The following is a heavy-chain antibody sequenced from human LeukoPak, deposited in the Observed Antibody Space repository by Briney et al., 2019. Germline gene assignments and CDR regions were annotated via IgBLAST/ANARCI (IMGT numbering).Heavy chain of an antibody. Sequence: GGTLRLSCPASGSTFGNYGMSWVRQAPGKGLDWVSTISDSGGSIYYADSVKGRFTISRDNSKITLYLQMTSLRAEDTAVYFFAREVPYFDYWGQGTLVTVSS. J-gene: IGHJ4*02. CDR3: AREVPYFDY. D-gene: IGHD4/OR15-4a*01. CDR2: ISDSGGSI. CDR1: GSTFGNYG. V-gene: IGHV3-23*01.